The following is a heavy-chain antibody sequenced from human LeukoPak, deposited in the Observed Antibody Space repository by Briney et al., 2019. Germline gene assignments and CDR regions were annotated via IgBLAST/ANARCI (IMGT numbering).Heavy chain of an antibody. CDR3: ARGRLDQYYDFWSGYYSYYYYYMDV. V-gene: IGHV4-34*01. CDR1: GGSFSGYY. Sequence: SETLPLTCAVYGGSFSGYYWSWIRQPPGKGLEWIGEINHSGSTNYNPSLKSRVTISVDTSKNQFSLKLSSVTAADTAVYYCARGRLDQYYDFWSGYYSYYYYYMDVWGKGTTVTVSS. CDR2: INHSGST. D-gene: IGHD3-3*01. J-gene: IGHJ6*03.